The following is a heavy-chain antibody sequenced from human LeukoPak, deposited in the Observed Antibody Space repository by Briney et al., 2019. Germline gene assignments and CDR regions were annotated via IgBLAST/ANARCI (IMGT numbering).Heavy chain of an antibody. J-gene: IGHJ4*02. CDR1: GGSFSGYY. Sequence: PSETLSLTCAVYGGSFSGYYWSWIRQPPGKGLEWIGEINHSGSTNYNPSLKSRVTISVDTSKNQFSLKLSSVTAADTAVYYCARLAIAAAGTFDYWGQGTLVTVSS. V-gene: IGHV4-34*01. CDR3: ARLAIAAAGTFDY. CDR2: INHSGST. D-gene: IGHD6-13*01.